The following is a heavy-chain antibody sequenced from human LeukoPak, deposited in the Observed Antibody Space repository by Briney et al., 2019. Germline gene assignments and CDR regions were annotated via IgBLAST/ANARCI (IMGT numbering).Heavy chain of an antibody. V-gene: IGHV1-24*01. CDR2: FDPEDGET. CDR1: GCTLAELS. Sequence: ASVKVSCKVSGCTLAELSMHWVRQAPGKGLEWMGGFDPEDGETIYAQKFQSRVTMTEDTSTDTAYMELSSLRSEDTAVYYCATGGGGYDSSFDYWGQGTLVTVSS. CDR3: ATGGGGYDSSFDY. J-gene: IGHJ4*02. D-gene: IGHD5-12*01.